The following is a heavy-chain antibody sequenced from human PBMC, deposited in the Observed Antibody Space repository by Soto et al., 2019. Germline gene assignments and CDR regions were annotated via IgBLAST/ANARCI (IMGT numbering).Heavy chain of an antibody. CDR2: LSAYNGNT. J-gene: IGHJ4*02. CDR1: GYTFTSYG. Sequence: QVQLVQSGAEVKKPGASVKVSCKASGYTFTSYGISWVRQAPGQGLEWMGWLSAYNGNTNYAQKLQGRVTMTTDPSTSTAYMELRSLRSDATAVYYCARRNDYDSSGYWNWGQGTLVTVSS. V-gene: IGHV1-18*01. D-gene: IGHD3-22*01. CDR3: ARRNDYDSSGYWN.